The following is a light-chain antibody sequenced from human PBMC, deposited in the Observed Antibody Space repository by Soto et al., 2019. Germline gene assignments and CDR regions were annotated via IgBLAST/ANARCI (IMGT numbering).Light chain of an antibody. CDR3: QQHENLPRT. Sequence: DIQMTQSPSSLSASVGDRVTITCQASQDSSNYLNWYQQKPGKAPKLLIYDAANLETGVPSRFSGTGSGTDFTFTISSLQAEDIATYYCQQHENLPRTVGQGTKLEIK. CDR2: DAA. V-gene: IGKV1-33*01. J-gene: IGKJ2*01. CDR1: QDSSNY.